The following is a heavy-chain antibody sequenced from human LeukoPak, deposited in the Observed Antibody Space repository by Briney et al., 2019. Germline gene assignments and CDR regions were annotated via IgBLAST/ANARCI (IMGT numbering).Heavy chain of an antibody. CDR2: ISAYNGDT. CDR1: GGTFSSYA. J-gene: IGHJ4*02. Sequence: ASVKVSCKASGGTFSSYAISWVRQAPGQGLEYMGWISAYNGDTDCAQKFQGRVVMTVDTSTSTAYLELRSLRSDDTAVYYCARDEGAYYYESSGYYHDYWGQGTLVTVSS. V-gene: IGHV1-18*01. CDR3: ARDEGAYYYESSGYYHDY. D-gene: IGHD3-22*01.